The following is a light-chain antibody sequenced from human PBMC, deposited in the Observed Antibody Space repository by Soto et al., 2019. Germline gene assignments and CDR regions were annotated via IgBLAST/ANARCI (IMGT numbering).Light chain of an antibody. CDR1: QSLTRN. CDR2: GGS. CDR3: QQRNDWQVT. Sequence: EIVMTQSPATLSVSPGESVPLSCRARQSLTRNLAWYQHKPGQSPRLLIYGGSARATGIPARFSGSGSGTDFTLTISSLEPDEFAVYYCQQRNDWQVTVGQGTRLAI. V-gene: IGKV3D-15*01. J-gene: IGKJ5*01.